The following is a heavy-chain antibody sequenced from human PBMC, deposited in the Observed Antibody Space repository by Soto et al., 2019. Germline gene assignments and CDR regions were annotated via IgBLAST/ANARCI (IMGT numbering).Heavy chain of an antibody. CDR3: VRDGDVCSGTDCCRHSNC. J-gene: IGHJ4*02. CDR2: IKEDGSAA. Sequence: WGSLRLSCVASGFSISPYWMSWVRQAPGKGLEWVANIKEDGSAARYVDSARDRFLISRDNTKNSFYLQMTSLRAEDTAIYYSVRDGDVCSGTDCCRHSNCWGRGNRVTVSS. V-gene: IGHV3-7*03. CDR1: GFSISPYW. D-gene: IGHD6-19*01.